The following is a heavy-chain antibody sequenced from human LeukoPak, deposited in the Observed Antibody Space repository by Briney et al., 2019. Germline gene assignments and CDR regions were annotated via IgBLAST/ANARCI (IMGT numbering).Heavy chain of an antibody. CDR1: GGTFSSYA. Sequence: ASVKVSCTASGGTFSSYAISWVRQAPGQGLEWMGGIIPIFGTANYAQKFQGRVTITADESTSTAYMELSSLRSEDTAVYYCASGPIQLWLYYFDYWGQGTLVTVSS. CDR2: IIPIFGTA. D-gene: IGHD5-18*01. V-gene: IGHV1-69*13. J-gene: IGHJ4*02. CDR3: ASGPIQLWLYYFDY.